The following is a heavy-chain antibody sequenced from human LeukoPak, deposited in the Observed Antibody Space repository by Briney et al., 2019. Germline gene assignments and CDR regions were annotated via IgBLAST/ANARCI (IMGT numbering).Heavy chain of an antibody. CDR2: INPSGGST. J-gene: IGHJ5*02. Sequence: ASVKVSCKASGYTFTSYYMHWVRQAPGQGLEWMGIINPSGGSTSYAQKFQGRVTMTRDTSTSTVYMELSSLRSEDTAVYYCARDHWDVHYVGLDNWFDPWGQGTLVTVSS. CDR1: GYTFTSYY. V-gene: IGHV1-46*01. CDR3: ARDHWDVHYVGLDNWFDP. D-gene: IGHD4-17*01.